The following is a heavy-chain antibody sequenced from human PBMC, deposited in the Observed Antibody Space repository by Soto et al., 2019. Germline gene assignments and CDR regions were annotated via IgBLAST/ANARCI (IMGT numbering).Heavy chain of an antibody. CDR1: GFTFSSYW. D-gene: IGHD1-20*01. J-gene: IGHJ6*02. CDR3: ASLPDYISDYYYGMDV. Sequence: PGGSLRLSCAASGFTFSSYWMSWVRQAPGKGLEWVANIKQDGSEKYYVDSVKGRFTISRDNAKNSLYLQMNSLRAEDTAVYYCASLPDYISDYYYGMDVWGQGTTVTVSS. CDR2: IKQDGSEK. V-gene: IGHV3-7*01.